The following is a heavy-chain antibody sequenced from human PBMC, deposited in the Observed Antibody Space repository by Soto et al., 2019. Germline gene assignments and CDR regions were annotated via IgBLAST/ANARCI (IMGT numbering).Heavy chain of an antibody. J-gene: IGHJ4*02. CDR1: GFTFTSYT. CDR3: ARERVYATGPLDF. V-gene: IGHV3-21*06. CDR2: ISSSSDYI. Sequence: PGGSLRLSCAASGFTFTSYTMNWVRQAPGKGLEWVSSISSSSDYIYYADSMKGRVTISRDNAKNSLFLDMNSLTGEDTAVYYCARERVYATGPLDFSGQGTLVTVST. D-gene: IGHD6-13*01.